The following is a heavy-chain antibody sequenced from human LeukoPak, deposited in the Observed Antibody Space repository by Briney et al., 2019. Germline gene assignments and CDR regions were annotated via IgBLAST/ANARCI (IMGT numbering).Heavy chain of an antibody. Sequence: GRSLRLSCAASGFTFSSYATHWVRQAPGKGLEWVAVISYDGSNKYYADSVKGRFTISRDNSKNTLYLQMNSLRAEDTAVYYCARGVGYCSGGSCHYYFDYWGQGTLVTVSS. CDR2: ISYDGSNK. J-gene: IGHJ4*02. D-gene: IGHD2-15*01. CDR3: ARGVGYCSGGSCHYYFDY. CDR1: GFTFSSYA. V-gene: IGHV3-30-3*01.